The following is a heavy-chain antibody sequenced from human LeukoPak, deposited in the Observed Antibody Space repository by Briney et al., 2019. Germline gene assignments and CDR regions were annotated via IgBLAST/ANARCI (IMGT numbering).Heavy chain of an antibody. Sequence: GRSLRLSCAASGFTFSTYAMHWVRQAPGKGLEWVAVISYDGSSKYYADSVKGRFTISRDNSKNTLYLQMNSLRAEDTAVYYCARKLYDSSRYGQTYYFDNWGQGTLVTVSS. D-gene: IGHD3-22*01. CDR3: ARKLYDSSRYGQTYYFDN. V-gene: IGHV3-30*04. J-gene: IGHJ4*02. CDR1: GFTFSTYA. CDR2: ISYDGSSK.